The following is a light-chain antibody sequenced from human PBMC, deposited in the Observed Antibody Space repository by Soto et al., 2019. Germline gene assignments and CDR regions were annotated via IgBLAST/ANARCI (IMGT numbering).Light chain of an antibody. CDR3: QQYNNWLMLS. CDR1: QSVSSN. CDR2: GAS. Sequence: EIVMTQSPAILSVSPGERATLSCRASQSVSSNLAWYQQKPGQTPRLLIYGASTRATGIPARFSGSGSGTDSTINSSSLKSEDFANYYCQQYNNWLMLSFGGGTKVEIK. V-gene: IGKV3-15*01. J-gene: IGKJ4*01.